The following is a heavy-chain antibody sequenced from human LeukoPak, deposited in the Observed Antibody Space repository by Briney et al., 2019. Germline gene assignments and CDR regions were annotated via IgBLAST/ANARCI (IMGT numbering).Heavy chain of an antibody. CDR3: AGYARYCGSAECYEYFQH. D-gene: IGHD2-2*01. Sequence: GGSLRLSCAASGFTFSSYWMSWVRQAPGKGLEWVANIKQDGSEKYYVDSVKGRFTISRDNAKNSLYLQMNSLRAEDTAVYYCAGYARYCGSAECYEYFQHWGQGTLVTVSS. CDR2: IKQDGSEK. J-gene: IGHJ1*01. CDR1: GFTFSSYW. V-gene: IGHV3-7*02.